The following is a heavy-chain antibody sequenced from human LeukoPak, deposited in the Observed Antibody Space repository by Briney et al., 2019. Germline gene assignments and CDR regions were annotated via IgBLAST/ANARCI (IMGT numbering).Heavy chain of an antibody. CDR1: VGSISSGKW. J-gene: IGHJ4*02. D-gene: IGHD1-26*01. V-gene: IGHV4-4*02. CDR2: IYHSGST. Sequence: SETLSLTCAVSVGSISSGKWWSWVRQPPGKGLEWIGEIYHSGSTNYNPSLKSRVTISVDKSKNQFSLKLSSVTAADTAVYYCARVSSGATTVDYWGQGTLVTVSS. CDR3: ARVSSGATTVDY.